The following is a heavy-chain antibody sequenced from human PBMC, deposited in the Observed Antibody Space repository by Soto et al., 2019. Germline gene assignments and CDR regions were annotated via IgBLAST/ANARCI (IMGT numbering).Heavy chain of an antibody. J-gene: IGHJ6*03. CDR2: ISSNGGST. CDR1: GFTFSSYA. CDR3: ARGAGAYYYYYYMDV. V-gene: IGHV3-64*01. Sequence: GGSLRLSCAASGFTFSSYAMHWVRQAPGKGLEYVSAISSNGGSTYYANSVKGRFTISRDNSKNTLYLQMGSLRAEDMAVYYCARGAGAYYYYYYMDVWSKGTTVTVSS.